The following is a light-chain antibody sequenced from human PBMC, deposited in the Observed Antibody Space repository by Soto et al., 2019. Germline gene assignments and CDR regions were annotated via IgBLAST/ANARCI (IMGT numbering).Light chain of an antibody. CDR2: DAS. V-gene: IGKV3D-20*01. Sequence: IVLTQSPATLSLSPIERPTLSCGASQSVASTYLAWYQQKPGQAPRLRSYDASSRATGIPDRFSGSGSGTDFTLTISRLEPEDVVVYYCHKYGSAPLTFGRGTKVDIK. CDR3: HKYGSAPLT. J-gene: IGKJ1*01. CDR1: QSVASTY.